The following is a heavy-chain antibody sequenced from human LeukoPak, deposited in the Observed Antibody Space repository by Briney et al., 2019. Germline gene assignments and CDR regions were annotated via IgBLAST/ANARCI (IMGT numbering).Heavy chain of an antibody. CDR3: AKFGNAVPTYYYYGMDV. J-gene: IGHJ6*02. V-gene: IGHV3-23*01. Sequence: GGSLRLSCAASGSTFSSYAMSWVRQAPGKGLEWVSAISGSGGSTYYADSVKGRFTISRDNSKNTLYLQMNSLRAEDTAVYYCAKFGNAVPTYYYYGMDVWGQGTTVTVSS. CDR2: ISGSGGST. D-gene: IGHD1-1*01. CDR1: GSTFSSYA.